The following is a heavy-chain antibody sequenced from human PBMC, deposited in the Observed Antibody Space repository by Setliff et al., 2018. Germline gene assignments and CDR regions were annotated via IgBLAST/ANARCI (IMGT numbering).Heavy chain of an antibody. CDR1: GDSMNSGVYY. CDR3: VRTDYSDGRYSMDV. J-gene: IGHJ6*03. CDR2: IYSGGTT. V-gene: IGHV4-39*07. Sequence: KTSETLSLTCKVSGDSMNSGVYYWAWIRQPPGKGLEWIGRIYSGGTTYYNSSLKSRVTISVDKSTNQFSLKLNSVTAADTAVYYCVRTDYSDGRYSMDVWGKGTTVTVSS. D-gene: IGHD6-19*01.